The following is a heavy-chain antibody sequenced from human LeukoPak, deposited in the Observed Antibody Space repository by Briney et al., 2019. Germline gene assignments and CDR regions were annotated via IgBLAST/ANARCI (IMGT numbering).Heavy chain of an antibody. CDR3: ARDAGGTADAVDI. CDR2: INPNSGGT. CDR1: GYTFTGYY. V-gene: IGHV1-2*02. J-gene: IGHJ3*02. Sequence: GASVTVSCTASGYTFTGYYMHWVRQAPGQGLEWMGWINPNSGGTNYAQKFQGRVTMTRDTSISTAYMELSRLRSDDTAVYYCARDAGGTADAVDIWGQGTMVTVSS. D-gene: IGHD1-7*01.